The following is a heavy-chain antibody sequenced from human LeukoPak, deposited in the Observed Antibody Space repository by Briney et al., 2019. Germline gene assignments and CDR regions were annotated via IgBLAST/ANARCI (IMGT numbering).Heavy chain of an antibody. D-gene: IGHD3-16*02. CDR1: GGTFISYA. J-gene: IGHJ6*04. CDR3: ARVNPEYDYVWGSYRYSPMDV. V-gene: IGHV1-69*06. Sequence: ASVKVSCKASGGTFISYAISWVRQAPGQGLEWMGGSIPIFGTANYAQKFQGRVTITADKSTSTAYMELSSLRSEDTAVYYCARVNPEYDYVWGSYRYSPMDVWGKGTTVTVSS. CDR2: SIPIFGTA.